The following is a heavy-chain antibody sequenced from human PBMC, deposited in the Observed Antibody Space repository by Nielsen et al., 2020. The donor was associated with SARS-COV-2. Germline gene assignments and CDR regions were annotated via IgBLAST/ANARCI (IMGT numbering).Heavy chain of an antibody. J-gene: IGHJ6*02. CDR1: GYTLTELS. CDR3: ATVYMDV. CDR2: FDPEDGET. Sequence: SVKVSCQVSGYTLTELSMNWVRQAPGKGLEWMGGFDPEDGETIYAQKFQGRVTMTEDKSTDTAYMELSSLRSEDTAVYYCATVYMDVWGQGTTVTVYS. V-gene: IGHV1-24*01.